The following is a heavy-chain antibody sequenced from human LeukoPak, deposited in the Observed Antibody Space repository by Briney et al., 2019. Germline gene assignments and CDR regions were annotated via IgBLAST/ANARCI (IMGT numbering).Heavy chain of an antibody. J-gene: IGHJ4*02. CDR2: INPNSGGT. V-gene: IGHV1-2*02. CDR1: GYTFTGYY. CDR3: ARDVAVAEDYFDY. D-gene: IGHD2-21*02. Sequence: ASVEVSCKASGYTFTGYYMHWVRQAPGQGLEWMGWINPNSGGTNYAQKFQGRVTMTRDTSISTAYMELSRLRSDDTAVYYCARDVAVAEDYFDYWGQGTLVTVSS.